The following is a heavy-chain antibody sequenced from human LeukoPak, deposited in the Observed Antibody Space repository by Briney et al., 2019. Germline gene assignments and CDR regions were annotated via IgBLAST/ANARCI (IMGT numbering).Heavy chain of an antibody. CDR2: MKQDGSEK. J-gene: IGHJ4*02. CDR3: ARDRGCSGGSCSNFDY. CDR1: GFTFSSYW. Sequence: PGGSLRLSCAASGFTFSSYWMSWVRQAPGKGLEWVANMKQDGSEKYYVDSVKGRFTISRDNAKNSLYLQMNSLRAEDTAVYYCARDRGCSGGSCSNFDYWGQGTLVTVSS. D-gene: IGHD2-15*01. V-gene: IGHV3-7*01.